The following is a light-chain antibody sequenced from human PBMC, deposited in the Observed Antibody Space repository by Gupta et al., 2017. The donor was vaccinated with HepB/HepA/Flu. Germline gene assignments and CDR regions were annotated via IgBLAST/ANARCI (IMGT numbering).Light chain of an antibody. V-gene: IGKV1-5*03. CDR1: QSISGW. CDR3: QQYNSYSRT. J-gene: IGKJ1*01. CDR2: KAS. Sequence: DTQMTQSPSTLSASVGDRVTITCRASQSISGWLAWYQQKPGKAPKLLIYKASSLESGVPSRFSGSGYGTEFTLTISSLQHDDFATYYCQQYNSYSRTFGQGTKVEIK.